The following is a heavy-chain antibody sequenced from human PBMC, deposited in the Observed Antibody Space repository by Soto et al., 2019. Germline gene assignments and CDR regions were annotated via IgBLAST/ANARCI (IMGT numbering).Heavy chain of an antibody. CDR2: IYSSGST. D-gene: IGHD5-18*01. V-gene: IGHV4-59*01. CDR3: ARDHPHSYGVYYFDY. Sequence: SETLSLTCTVSGGSISNYYWSWIRQPPGKGLEWIEYIYSSGSTHYNPSLQSRVTSSADTSKNQVSLKVRSVTAADTAVYYCARDHPHSYGVYYFDYWGQGTPVTVSS. J-gene: IGHJ4*02. CDR1: GGSISNYY.